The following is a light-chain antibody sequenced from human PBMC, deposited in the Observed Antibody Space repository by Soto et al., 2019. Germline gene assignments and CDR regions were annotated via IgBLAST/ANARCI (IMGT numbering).Light chain of an antibody. CDR1: QSVSSNH. J-gene: IGKJ1*01. V-gene: IGKV3-20*01. CDR3: QQYGSSPVT. CDR2: GAS. Sequence: EVVLTQSPGTLSLSPGERATLSCRASQSVSSNHLAWYQQKPGQAPRLLIYGASSRATGIPDRFGGSGSGTDFILTVSRLEPEDFAVYYCQQYGSSPVTFGQGTKVDIK.